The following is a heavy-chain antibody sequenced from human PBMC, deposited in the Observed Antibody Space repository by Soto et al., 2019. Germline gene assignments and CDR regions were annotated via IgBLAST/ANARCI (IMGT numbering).Heavy chain of an antibody. D-gene: IGHD3-10*01. CDR2: ISSSSSTI. CDR3: ARDGTPSYPVYYCGSGTNWFDP. J-gene: IGHJ5*02. V-gene: IGHV3-48*02. Sequence: GGSLRLSCAASGFTFSSYSMNWVRQAPGKGLEWVSYISSSSSTIYYADSVKGRFTISRDNAKNSLYLQMNSLRDEDMAVYYCARDGTPSYPVYYCGSGTNWFDPWGQGTLVTVSS. CDR1: GFTFSSYS.